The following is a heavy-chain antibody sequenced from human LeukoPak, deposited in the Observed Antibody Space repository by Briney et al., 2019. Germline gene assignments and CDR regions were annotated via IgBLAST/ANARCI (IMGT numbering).Heavy chain of an antibody. Sequence: GGSLRLSCAASGFTFTNYAMSWVRQAPGKGLEWVSVIYSGGSTYYADSVKGRFTISRDNAKNSLYLQMNSLRAEDTAVYYCARDGYCSSTSCPYYYYYMDVWGKGTTVTVSS. D-gene: IGHD2-2*01. CDR3: ARDGYCSSTSCPYYYYYMDV. J-gene: IGHJ6*03. CDR1: GFTFTNYA. CDR2: IYSGGST. V-gene: IGHV3-66*01.